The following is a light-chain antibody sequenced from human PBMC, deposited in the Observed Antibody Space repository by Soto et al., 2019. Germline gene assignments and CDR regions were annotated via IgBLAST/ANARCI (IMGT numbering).Light chain of an antibody. CDR2: GAS. CDR1: QSVGNC. J-gene: IGKJ1*01. CDR3: QHRYNAWT. V-gene: IGKV3-11*01. Sequence: EIVLTQSPAILSLSLGDRATLSCRASQSVGNCLAWYHQKSGQAPSLLIYGASNRATGIPARFSVGASGTVSTLTISSQQPDDFAVDDCQHRYNAWTFGQGTKVDIK.